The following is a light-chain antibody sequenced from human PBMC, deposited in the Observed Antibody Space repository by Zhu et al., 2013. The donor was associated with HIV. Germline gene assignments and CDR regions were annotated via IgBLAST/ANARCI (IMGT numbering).Light chain of an antibody. Sequence: DIVMTQSPLSLPVTPGEPASISCRSSQSLLHSNGYNYLDWYLQKPGQSPQLLIYLGSNRASGVPDRFSGSGSGTDFTLKINKVEAEDVGVYYCMQVLQTPYTFGQGPRWIS. J-gene: IGKJ2*01. CDR2: LGS. CDR1: QSLLHSNGYNY. CDR3: MQVLQTPYT. V-gene: IGKV2-28*01.